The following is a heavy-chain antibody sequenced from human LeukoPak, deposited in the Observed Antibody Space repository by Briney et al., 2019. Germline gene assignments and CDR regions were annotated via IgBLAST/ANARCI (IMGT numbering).Heavy chain of an antibody. Sequence: KPSETLSLTCTVPGGSISSYYWSWIRQPPGKGLGWIGYIYYSGSTNYNPSLKSRVTISVDTSKNQFSLKLSSVTAADTAVYYCARVGGSGPYKNFDYWGQGTLVTVSS. D-gene: IGHD1-1*01. J-gene: IGHJ4*02. CDR2: IYYSGST. CDR3: ARVGGSGPYKNFDY. V-gene: IGHV4-59*01. CDR1: GGSISSYY.